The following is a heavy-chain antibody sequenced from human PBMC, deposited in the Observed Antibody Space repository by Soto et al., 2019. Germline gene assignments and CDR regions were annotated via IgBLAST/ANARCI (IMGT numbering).Heavy chain of an antibody. D-gene: IGHD5-18*01. CDR1: GFTFSTSN. CDR2: ISSNSGTK. Sequence: PGGSLRLSCAASGFTFSTSNMNWVRQAPGKGLEWVSYISSNSGTKYYADSVKGRFTISRDNAKNSLYLQLNSLRDEDAAVYYCARDSGTAMATPYWGQGTLVTVSS. V-gene: IGHV3-48*02. J-gene: IGHJ4*02. CDR3: ARDSGTAMATPY.